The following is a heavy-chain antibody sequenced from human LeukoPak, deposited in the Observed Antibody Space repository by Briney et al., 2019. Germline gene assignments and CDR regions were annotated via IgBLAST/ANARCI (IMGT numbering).Heavy chain of an antibody. CDR3: AELGITMIGGV. D-gene: IGHD3-10*02. CDR2: INAGGINT. Sequence: GRSLRLSCAASGFTFSSYAMHWVRQAPGKGLEWVSSINAGGINTYYTDSVKGRFTISRDNAKNSLYLQMNSLRAEDTAVYYCAELGITMIGGVWGKGTTVTISS. V-gene: IGHV3-21*01. J-gene: IGHJ6*04. CDR1: GFTFSSYA.